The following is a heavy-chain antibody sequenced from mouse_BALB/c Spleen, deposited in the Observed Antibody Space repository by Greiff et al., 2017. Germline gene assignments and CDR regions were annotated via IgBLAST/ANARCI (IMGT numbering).Heavy chain of an antibody. Sequence: VKLVESGPGLVAPSQSLSITCTVSGFSLTSYGVHWVRQPPGKGLEWLGVIWAGGSTNYNSALMSRLSISKDNSKSQVFLKMNSLQTDDTAMYYCARDRGMITGAMDYWGQGTSVTVSS. D-gene: IGHD2-4*01. CDR3: ARDRGMITGAMDY. CDR2: IWAGGST. CDR1: GFSLTSYG. V-gene: IGHV2-9*02. J-gene: IGHJ4*01.